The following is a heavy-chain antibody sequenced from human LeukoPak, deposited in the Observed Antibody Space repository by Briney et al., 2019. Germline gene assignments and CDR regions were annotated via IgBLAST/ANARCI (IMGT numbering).Heavy chain of an antibody. J-gene: IGHJ5*02. CDR2: ISSGSTTM. Sequence: GGSLRLSCAASGFIFSGYSMNWVRQAPGKGLEWISYISSGSTTMYYADSVKGRFTISRDNPRNSLYLQMNSLRAEDTAVYYCAKGAYSSSWYRNWFDPWGQGTLVTVSS. CDR3: AKGAYSSSWYRNWFDP. D-gene: IGHD6-13*01. CDR1: GFIFSGYS. V-gene: IGHV3-48*04.